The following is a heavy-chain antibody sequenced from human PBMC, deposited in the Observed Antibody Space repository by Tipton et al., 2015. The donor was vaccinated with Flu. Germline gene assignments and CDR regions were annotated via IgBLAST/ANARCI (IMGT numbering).Heavy chain of an antibody. CDR2: INYIGNT. CDR3: ARGSGGLLSGYYKDPGTRPFDP. J-gene: IGHJ5*02. Sequence: TLSLTCTVSGDSIDTDDYYWNWIRQTPGKGLEWIGNINYIGNTHHNPSLKSRVTMSVDTSKNQFSLRLSSVTAADTAVYYCARGSGGLLSGYYKDPGTRPFDPWGQGTLVTVSS. D-gene: IGHD3-9*01. CDR1: GDSIDTDDYY. V-gene: IGHV4-30-4*01.